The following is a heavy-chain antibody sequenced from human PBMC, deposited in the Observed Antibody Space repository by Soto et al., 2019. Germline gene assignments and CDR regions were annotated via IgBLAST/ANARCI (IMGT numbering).Heavy chain of an antibody. CDR3: ARGQKWLGWFDH. CDR1: GGSISTYY. D-gene: IGHD6-19*01. V-gene: IGHV4-59*08. CDR2: IYYSGRK. Sequence: PSETLSLTCTVSGGSISTYYWSCILQPPGKGLEWIGYIYYSGRKNYPTYLKSRVNISVETSKNQFSLRLSSVTAADTAEYYCARGQKWLGWFDHWGQGTLVTVSS. J-gene: IGHJ5*02.